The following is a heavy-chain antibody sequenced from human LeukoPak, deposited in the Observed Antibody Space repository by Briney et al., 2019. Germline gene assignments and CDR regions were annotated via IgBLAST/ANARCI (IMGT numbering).Heavy chain of an antibody. D-gene: IGHD3-3*01. Sequence: SETLSLTCGVYGGSFSGYYWSWIRQPPGKGLEWIGEINHSGSTNYNPSLKSRVTISVDTSKNQFSLKLSSVTAADTAVYYCARALYDFWSGYPRDYFDYWGQGTLVTVSS. V-gene: IGHV4-34*01. CDR2: INHSGST. CDR3: ARALYDFWSGYPRDYFDY. J-gene: IGHJ4*02. CDR1: GGSFSGYY.